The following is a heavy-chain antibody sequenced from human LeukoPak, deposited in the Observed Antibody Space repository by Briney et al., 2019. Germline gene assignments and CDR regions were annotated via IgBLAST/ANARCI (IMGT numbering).Heavy chain of an antibody. CDR1: GASISSYY. CDR3: ARVDRNYGGNSPWFDP. V-gene: IGHV4-59*01. D-gene: IGHD4-23*01. CDR2: IYYSGST. J-gene: IGHJ5*02. Sequence: SETLSLTCTVSGASISSYYWSWIRQPPGKGLEWIGYIYYSGSTNYNPSLKSRVTISVDTSKNQFSLKLSSVTAADTAVYYCARVDRNYGGNSPWFDPWGQGTLVTVSS.